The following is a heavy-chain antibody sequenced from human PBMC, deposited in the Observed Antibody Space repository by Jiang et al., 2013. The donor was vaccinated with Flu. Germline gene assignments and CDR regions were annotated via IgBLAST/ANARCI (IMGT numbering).Heavy chain of an antibody. CDR1: GGSFSAYY. CDR2: VHHSGIS. CDR3: ARAGGEMNTAQDLDY. Sequence: LLKPSETLSLTCAVYGGSFSAYYWSWIRQSPGKGLEWIGEVHHSGISNYNPSLKSRVTISMDTSKNQFSLKLTSVTAADTARYWCARAGGEMNTAQDLDYWGQGTLVTVSS. J-gene: IGHJ4*02. V-gene: IGHV4-34*01. D-gene: IGHD5-18*01.